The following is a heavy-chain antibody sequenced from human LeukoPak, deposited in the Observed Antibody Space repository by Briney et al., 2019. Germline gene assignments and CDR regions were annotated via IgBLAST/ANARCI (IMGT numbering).Heavy chain of an antibody. CDR1: VFTFSTYA. D-gene: IGHD5/OR15-5a*01. V-gene: IGHV3-23*01. J-gene: IGHJ3*02. CDR3: ANLKVYAFDI. CDR2: INGSGDTT. Sequence: VGSLRLSCAPSVFTFSTYAMSWVRQAPGEGLEWVSLINGSGDTTYYADSVKGRYTITRDNSKKTMYLQMDSLRAEDRAIYYCANLKVYAFDIWGQGTMVTVSS.